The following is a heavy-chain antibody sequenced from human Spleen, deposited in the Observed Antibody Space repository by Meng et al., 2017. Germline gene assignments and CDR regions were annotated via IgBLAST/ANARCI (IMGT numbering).Heavy chain of an antibody. CDR2: INPNRGGT. V-gene: IGHV1-2*02. Sequence: ASVKVSCKASGYTFTGYYMHWVRQAPGQGLEWMGWINPNRGGTNYAQKFQGRVTMTRDTSITTAYMELSRLRSDDTAVDYCARREIVGTTVYYFDYWGQGTLVTVSS. J-gene: IGHJ4*02. CDR1: GYTFTGYY. D-gene: IGHD1-26*01. CDR3: ARREIVGTTVYYFDY.